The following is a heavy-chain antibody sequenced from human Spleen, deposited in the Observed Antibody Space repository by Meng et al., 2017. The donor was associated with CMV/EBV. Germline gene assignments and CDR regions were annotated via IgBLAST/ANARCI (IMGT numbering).Heavy chain of an antibody. J-gene: IGHJ4*02. CDR2: INPSGGST. CDR3: ARVEVGITSGDY. V-gene: IGHV1-46*01. D-gene: IGHD1-26*01. CDR1: GYTFTSSY. Sequence: QGQLVQVGAEVKKPGASGKVSCKASGYTFTSSYRHWVRQAPGQGLEWMGIINPSGGSTSYAQKFQGRVTMTRDTSTSTAYMELRSLRSDDTAVYYCARVEVGITSGDYWGQGTLVTVSS.